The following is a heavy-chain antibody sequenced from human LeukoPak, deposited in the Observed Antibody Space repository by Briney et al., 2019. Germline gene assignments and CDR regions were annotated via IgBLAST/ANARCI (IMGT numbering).Heavy chain of an antibody. J-gene: IGHJ2*01. D-gene: IGHD3-22*01. V-gene: IGHV3-53*01. CDR3: AKDATRITMIVVAGGYFDL. Sequence: PGGSLRLSCAASGFTVSSSYMSWVRQAPGKGLEWVSVIYSGGSTYYADSVMGRFTISRDNSKNTLYLQMNSLRAEDTAVYYCAKDATRITMIVVAGGYFDLWGRGTLVTVSS. CDR2: IYSGGST. CDR1: GFTVSSSY.